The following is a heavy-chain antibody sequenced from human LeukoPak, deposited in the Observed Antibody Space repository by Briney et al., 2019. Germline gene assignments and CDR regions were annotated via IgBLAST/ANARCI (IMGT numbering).Heavy chain of an antibody. Sequence: GGSLRLSCAVSGFTFSNYAMSWVRQAPGKGLEWVSAIIGSGDTTYYADSVKGRFTISRDNSKNTLYLQMNSLRAEDTALYYCAKAAYGDYVNWFDPWGQGILVIVSS. CDR3: AKAAYGDYVNWFDP. J-gene: IGHJ5*02. CDR1: GFTFSNYA. D-gene: IGHD4-17*01. CDR2: IIGSGDTT. V-gene: IGHV3-23*01.